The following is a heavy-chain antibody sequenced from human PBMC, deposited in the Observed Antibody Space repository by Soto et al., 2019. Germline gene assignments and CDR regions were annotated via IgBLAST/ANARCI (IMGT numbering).Heavy chain of an antibody. J-gene: IGHJ3*01. CDR1: GFTFNTYA. CDR3: AKGFIVVVTAIRPDDNFDV. V-gene: IGHV3-23*01. Sequence: GGSLRLSCAASGFTFNTYAMNWVRQVPGKGLEWVASISGGGGSTYYADSVKGRFTIYRDTSKNTLYLQMNSLSAEDTAVYYCAKGFIVVVTAIRPDDNFDVWGQGTMVTVSS. D-gene: IGHD2-21*02. CDR2: ISGGGGST.